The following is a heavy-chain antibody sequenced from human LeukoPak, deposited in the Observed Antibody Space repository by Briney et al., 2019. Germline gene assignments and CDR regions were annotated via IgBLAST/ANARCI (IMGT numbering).Heavy chain of an antibody. J-gene: IGHJ4*02. V-gene: IGHV5-51*01. D-gene: IGHD5-18*01. CDR2: IYPGDSDT. CDR3: ARRAARGYSYGY. CDR1: GYSFTSYW. Sequence: PGGSRKISGKGSGYSFTSYWIGGVRQVPGKGLEWRGMIYPGDSDTKNSPSFQGQVTISADKSISTPYLQWSSLKASATAMYYCARRAARGYSYGYWGQGTLVTASS.